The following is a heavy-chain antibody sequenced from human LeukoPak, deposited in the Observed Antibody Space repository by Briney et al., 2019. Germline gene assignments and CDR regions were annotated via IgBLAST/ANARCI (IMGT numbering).Heavy chain of an antibody. Sequence: GGSLRLSCAASGFTFSSYAMHWVRQAPGKGLEWVAVISYDGSNKYYADSVKGRFTISRDNSKNTLYLQMNSLRAEDTAVYYCARDRRRRTYYSDSSGYYFGDYWGQGTLVTVSS. CDR3: ARDRRRRTYYSDSSGYYFGDY. D-gene: IGHD3-22*01. CDR2: ISYDGSNK. CDR1: GFTFSSYA. J-gene: IGHJ4*02. V-gene: IGHV3-30-3*01.